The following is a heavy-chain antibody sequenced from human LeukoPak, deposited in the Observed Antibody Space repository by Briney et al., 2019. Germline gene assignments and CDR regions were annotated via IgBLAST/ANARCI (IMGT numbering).Heavy chain of an antibody. J-gene: IGHJ4*02. V-gene: IGHV3-48*03. CDR3: ARDVSYGSGSY. CDR1: GFTFSSYE. D-gene: IGHD3-10*01. CDR2: ISSSGSTI. Sequence: GGSLRLSCAASGFTFSSYEMNWVRQAPGKGLEWVSYISSSGSTIYYADSVKGRFTISRDNAKNSLYLQMNSLRAEDTAVYYCARDVSYGSGSYWGQGTLVTVSS.